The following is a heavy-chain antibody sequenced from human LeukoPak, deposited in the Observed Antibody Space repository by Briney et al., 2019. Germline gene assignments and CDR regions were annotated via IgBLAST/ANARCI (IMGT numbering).Heavy chain of an antibody. Sequence: AGGSLRLSCAASGFTFRLYSMNWVRQAPGKGLEWVSYISRGGSTIFSADSVKGRFTTSRDNAKNSLFLQMNSLRAEDTAVYYCARVSTGSEYFDYWGQGTLVTVSS. V-gene: IGHV3-48*04. CDR1: GFTFRLYS. J-gene: IGHJ4*02. CDR3: ARVSTGSEYFDY. CDR2: ISRGGSTI.